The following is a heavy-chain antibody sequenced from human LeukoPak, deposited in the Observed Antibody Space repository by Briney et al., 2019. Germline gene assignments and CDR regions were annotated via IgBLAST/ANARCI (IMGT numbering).Heavy chain of an antibody. J-gene: IGHJ2*01. Sequence: PGGSLRLSCAASGFTFSSYWMHWVRQAPGKGLEWVSLISGDGGSTYYADSVKGRFTISRDNSKNSLYLQMNSLRTEDTALYYCAKDMRSSRGPGDWYFDLWGRGTLVTVSS. CDR1: GFTFSSYW. CDR3: AKDMRSSRGPGDWYFDL. D-gene: IGHD2-15*01. V-gene: IGHV3-43*01. CDR2: ISGDGGST.